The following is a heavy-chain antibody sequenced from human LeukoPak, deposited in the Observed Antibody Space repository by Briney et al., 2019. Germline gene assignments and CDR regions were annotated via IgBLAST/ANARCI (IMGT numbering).Heavy chain of an antibody. CDR3: ARDRREDYVWGSYPLI. V-gene: IGHV4-61*02. CDR1: GGSISSGSYY. D-gene: IGHD3-16*02. Sequence: SETLSLTCTVSGGSISSGSYYWSWIRQPDGKGLEWIGRIYTSGSTNYNPSLKSRVTISVDTSKNQFSLKLSSVTAADTAVYYCARDRREDYVWGSYPLIWGQGTLVTVSS. J-gene: IGHJ4*02. CDR2: IYTSGST.